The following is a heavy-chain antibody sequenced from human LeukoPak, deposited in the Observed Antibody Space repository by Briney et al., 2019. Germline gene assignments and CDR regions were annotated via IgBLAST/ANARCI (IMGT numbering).Heavy chain of an antibody. CDR2: INCNAGST. D-gene: IGHD2-21*01. CDR1: GFMFDDYD. J-gene: IGHJ4*02. V-gene: IGHV3-20*04. Sequence: GGSLRLSCAASGFMFDDYDMSWVRQAPGKGLEWVSGINCNAGSTAYADSVKGLFTISRDNAKNSLYLQMNSLRAEDTALYYCARAFKYSMSGYYFDYWGQGTLVTVSS. CDR3: ARAFKYSMSGYYFDY.